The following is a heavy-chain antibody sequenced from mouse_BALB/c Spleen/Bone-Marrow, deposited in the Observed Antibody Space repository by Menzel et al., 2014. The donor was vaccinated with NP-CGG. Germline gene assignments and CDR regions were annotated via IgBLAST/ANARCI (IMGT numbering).Heavy chain of an antibody. D-gene: IGHD3-2*01. J-gene: IGHJ2*01. Sequence: QLVESGPELVKPGASVKMSCKASGYKFTSYVMHWVKQKPGQGLEWIGYINPYNDGTKYNEKFKGKATLTSDKSSSTAYMELSSLSSEDSAVYYCARPRQLGLPLYFDYWGQGTTLTVSS. CDR1: GYKFTSYV. V-gene: IGHV1-14*01. CDR3: ARPRQLGLPLYFDY. CDR2: INPYNDGT.